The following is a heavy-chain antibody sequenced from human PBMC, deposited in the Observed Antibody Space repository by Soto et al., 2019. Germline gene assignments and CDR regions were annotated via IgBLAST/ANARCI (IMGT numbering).Heavy chain of an antibody. J-gene: IGHJ3*02. CDR1: SVSNAW. CDR3: TKGDDDYYDSSGTDGDAFDI. V-gene: IGHV3-15*07. CDR2: IKSKTDGGTT. Sequence: SVSNAWMNWVRQAPGKGLEWVGRIKSKTDGGTTDYAAPVKGRFTISRDDSKNTLYLQMNSLKTEDTAVYYCTKGDDDYYDSSGTDGDAFDIWDQGTMVTVSS. D-gene: IGHD3-22*01.